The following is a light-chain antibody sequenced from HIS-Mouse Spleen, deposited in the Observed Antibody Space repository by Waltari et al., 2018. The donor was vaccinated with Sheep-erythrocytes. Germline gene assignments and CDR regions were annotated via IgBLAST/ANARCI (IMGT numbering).Light chain of an antibody. CDR1: SSNIRAGHD. CDR3: QSYDSSLSGVV. Sequence: QSVLTQPPSVSGAPGQRVTISCTGSSSNIRAGHDVHWYQQLPGTAPKLLIYGNSNRPSGVPDRFSGSKSGTSASLAITGLQAEDEADYYCQSYDSSLSGVVFGGGTKLTVL. J-gene: IGLJ2*01. V-gene: IGLV1-40*01. CDR2: GNS.